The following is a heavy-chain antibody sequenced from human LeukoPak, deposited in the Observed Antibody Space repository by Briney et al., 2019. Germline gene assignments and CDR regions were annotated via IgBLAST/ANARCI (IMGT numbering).Heavy chain of an antibody. V-gene: IGHV4-59*08. CDR3: ARGIGS. CDR2: IYYSGST. Sequence: SETLSLTCTVSGGSISSYYWSWIRQPPGKGLEWIGYIYYSGSTNYNPSLKSRVTISVDTSKNQFSLKLSSVTAADTAVYYCARGIGSWGQGTLVTVSS. CDR1: GGSISSYY. J-gene: IGHJ4*02.